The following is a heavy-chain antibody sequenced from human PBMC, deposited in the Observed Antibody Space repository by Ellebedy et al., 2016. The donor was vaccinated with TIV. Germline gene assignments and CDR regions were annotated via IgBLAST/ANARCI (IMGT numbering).Heavy chain of an antibody. Sequence: GESLKISCAASGFTFSSYAMSWVRQAPGKGLEWVSTISNTCSRTYYADSVEGRFIISRDNSKKTLYLQMNSLRAEDTAVYYCAKGRGGGSDSSAPRYYFDYWGLGTLVTVSS. V-gene: IGHV3-23*01. CDR2: ISNTCSRT. J-gene: IGHJ4*02. CDR3: AKGRGGGSDSSAPRYYFDY. CDR1: GFTFSSYA. D-gene: IGHD3-22*01.